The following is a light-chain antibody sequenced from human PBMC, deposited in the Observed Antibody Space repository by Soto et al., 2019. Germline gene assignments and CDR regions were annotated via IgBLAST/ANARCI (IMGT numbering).Light chain of an antibody. CDR3: QHYNSYS. Sequence: DIQMTQSPSSLSASVGDRVTITCRASQGISTYLNWYQQKPGKAPKLLIYAASSLQSGVPSRFSGSGSETDFTITISSLQPDDFAPYYCQHYNSYSFGQGTKADI. CDR1: QGISTY. CDR2: AAS. V-gene: IGKV1-39*01. J-gene: IGKJ1*01.